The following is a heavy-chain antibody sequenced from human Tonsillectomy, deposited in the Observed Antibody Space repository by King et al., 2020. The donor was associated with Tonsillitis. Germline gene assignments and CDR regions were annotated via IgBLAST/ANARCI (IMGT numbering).Heavy chain of an antibody. J-gene: IGHJ4*02. CDR3: ARDSCTRTSCNLDY. V-gene: IGHV3-33*01. CDR1: GFSFSAYG. Sequence: VQLVESGGGVVQPGRSLRLSCAASGFSFSAYGMHWVRRAPGKGLEWVAVMWSHGTKYTADSVKGRFTISGDNSKNTLYLQMNSLRVEDSGIYFCARDSCTRTSCNLDYWGQGTLVTVSS. CDR2: MWSHGTK. D-gene: IGHD2-2*01.